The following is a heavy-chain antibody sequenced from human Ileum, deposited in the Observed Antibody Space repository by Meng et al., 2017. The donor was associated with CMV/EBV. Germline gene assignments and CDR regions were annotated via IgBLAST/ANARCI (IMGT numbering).Heavy chain of an antibody. CDR3: ARDRFDP. CDR1: GASLNDYY. J-gene: IGHJ5*02. Sequence: QVKQQESGLGLVKPSVTLSLTCTVSGASLNDYYWSWMRQPAGKGLEWIRRNFATGNTNYNPSLKSRVTMSVDTSKNQFSLKLTSVTAADTAVYVCARDRFDPWGQGALVTVSS. V-gene: IGHV4-4*07. CDR2: NFATGNT.